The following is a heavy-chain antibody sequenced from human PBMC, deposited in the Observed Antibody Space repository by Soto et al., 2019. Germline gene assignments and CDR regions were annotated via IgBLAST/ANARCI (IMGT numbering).Heavy chain of an antibody. D-gene: IGHD1-7*01. J-gene: IGHJ4*02. CDR2: LWYDGGNK. V-gene: IGHV3-33*01. Sequence: QVQLVESGGGVVQPGRSLRLSCAASGFTLSNYGMHWVRQAPGKGLEWVAVLWYDGGNKYYEDSVKGRFTISRDNSKNTLYRQKNSLRAEDTAVFYCARGNWDYGYFDYWGQGTLVTVSS. CDR1: GFTLSNYG. CDR3: ARGNWDYGYFDY.